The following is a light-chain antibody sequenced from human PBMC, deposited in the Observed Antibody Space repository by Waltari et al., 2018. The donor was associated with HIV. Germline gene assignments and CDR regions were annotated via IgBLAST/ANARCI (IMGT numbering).Light chain of an antibody. J-gene: IGLJ1*01. CDR2: DVS. CDR1: TSDAGGSNY. V-gene: IGLV2-14*01. CDR3: SSYTSTYV. Sequence: SALTQPASVSGSPGQSITIPCTGSTSDAGGSNYVPWYQQHPGKAPKLMMYDVSNRPSGVSNRFSGSKSGNTASLTISGLQAEDEADYYCSSYTSTYVFGTGTKVTVL.